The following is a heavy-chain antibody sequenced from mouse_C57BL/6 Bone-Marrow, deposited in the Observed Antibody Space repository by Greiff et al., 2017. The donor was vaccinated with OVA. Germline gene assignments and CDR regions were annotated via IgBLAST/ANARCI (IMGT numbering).Heavy chain of an antibody. CDR1: GFTFTSYW. J-gene: IGHJ2*01. CDR2: IHPYDSDT. D-gene: IGHD1-1*01. V-gene: IGHV1-74*01. Sequence: QVQLKQPGAELVKPGASVKVSCKASGFTFTSYWMHWVQQRPGQGLEWIGRIHPYDSDTNYNQQFKGKATLTVDKSSSTAYLQLSSLTSEDSAVYYCAIVTPFIPWGQGTTLTVSS. CDR3: AIVTPFIP.